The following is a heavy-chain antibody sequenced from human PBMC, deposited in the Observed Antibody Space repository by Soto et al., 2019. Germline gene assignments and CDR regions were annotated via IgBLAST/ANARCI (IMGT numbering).Heavy chain of an antibody. Sequence: PSETLSLTCSDSGASISSYYWTWIRQPPRGGLEWIGYMHHTQGTNDNPSLRGRVHMSIDTSMNQFSLRLTSVTAADTAVYYCARVPFVGYFDWLDPWGHGTLVTVS. CDR3: ARVPFVGYFDWLDP. CDR1: GASISSYY. J-gene: IGHJ5*02. D-gene: IGHD3-9*01. V-gene: IGHV4-59*01. CDR2: MHHTQGT.